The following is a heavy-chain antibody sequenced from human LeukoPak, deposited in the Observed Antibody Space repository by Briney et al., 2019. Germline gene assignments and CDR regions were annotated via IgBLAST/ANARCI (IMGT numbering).Heavy chain of an antibody. Sequence: ASVKVSCKASGGTFSSYAISWVRQAPGQGLEWMGGIIPIFGTANYAQKFQGRATITTDESTSTAYMELSSLRSEDTAVYYCARANFSYYYDSSGYYGVSTGYFDYWGQGTLVTVSS. CDR2: IIPIFGTA. D-gene: IGHD3-22*01. CDR1: GGTFSSYA. V-gene: IGHV1-69*05. CDR3: ARANFSYYYDSSGYYGVSTGYFDY. J-gene: IGHJ4*02.